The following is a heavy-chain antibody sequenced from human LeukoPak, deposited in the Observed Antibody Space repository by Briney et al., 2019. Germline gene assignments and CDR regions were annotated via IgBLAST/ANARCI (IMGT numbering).Heavy chain of an antibody. V-gene: IGHV1-18*01. CDR3: AVNYYSSTSCHDY. J-gene: IGHJ4*02. CDR1: GYTFTSYG. D-gene: IGHD2-2*01. CDR2: ISAYNGNI. Sequence: ASGKLSCKASGYTFTSYGISWVRQPPGQGLEWMGWISAYNGNINYAQKLQVRVTMTTDTSTNTANMELSSLRSDDTAVYYCAVNYYSSTSCHDYWGQGTLVTVSS.